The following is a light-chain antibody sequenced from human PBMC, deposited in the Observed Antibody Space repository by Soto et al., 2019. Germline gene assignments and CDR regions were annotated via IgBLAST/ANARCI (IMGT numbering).Light chain of an antibody. CDR3: MQGTHWPLT. Sequence: DAVLTQSPLSLPVTLGQPATLSCRSSQSLVHTDGNNYLSWFHQRPGQSPRRLIYMVSNRDSGVPDRFSGSGSGTDFTLKISRVETEDVGVYYCMQGTHWPLTFGGGTKVDIK. V-gene: IGKV2-30*02. J-gene: IGKJ4*01. CDR1: QSLVHTDGNNY. CDR2: MVS.